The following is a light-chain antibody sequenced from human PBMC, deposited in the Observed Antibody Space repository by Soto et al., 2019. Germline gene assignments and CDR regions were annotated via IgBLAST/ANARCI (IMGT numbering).Light chain of an antibody. CDR1: SSDVGAYNY. J-gene: IGLJ1*01. V-gene: IGLV2-14*01. CDR3: SSYTSSSTLD. Sequence: QSVLTQPASVSGSPGQSITISCTGTSSDVGAYNYVCWYQQHPGKAPKLMIYEVSNRPSGVSNRFSGSNSGNTAALTISGLQADDEADYYCSSYTSSSTLDFGTGTKLTVL. CDR2: EVS.